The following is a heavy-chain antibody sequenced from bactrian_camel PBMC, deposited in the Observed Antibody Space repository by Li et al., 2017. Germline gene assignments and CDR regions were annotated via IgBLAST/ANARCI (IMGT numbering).Heavy chain of an antibody. CDR1: GDKDSSNC. Sequence: HVQLVESGGGSVQAGGSLRLSCAASGDKDSSNCMGWFRQAPGNECELVSMISMRGTITYADSVKDRFTISQDNAKNTLYLQMNSLKTEDTAVYYCATTVACATWGQGT. V-gene: IGHV3S57*01. CDR2: ISMRGTI. D-gene: IGHD6*01. CDR3: ATTVACAT. J-gene: IGHJ6*01.